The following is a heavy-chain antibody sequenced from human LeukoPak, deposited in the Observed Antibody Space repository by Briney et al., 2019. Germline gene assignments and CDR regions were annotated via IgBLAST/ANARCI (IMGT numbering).Heavy chain of an antibody. Sequence: GGSLRLSCAASGFTFSSYSMHWVRQAPGKGLEWVAVIWNDGSNKYYADSVKGRFTISRDNSKNTLYLQMNSLRAEDTAVYYCAKDYYVSSSYHLIDSWGQGTLVTVSS. J-gene: IGHJ4*02. D-gene: IGHD3-22*01. CDR3: AKDYYVSSSYHLIDS. CDR1: GFTFSSYS. V-gene: IGHV3-30*02. CDR2: IWNDGSNK.